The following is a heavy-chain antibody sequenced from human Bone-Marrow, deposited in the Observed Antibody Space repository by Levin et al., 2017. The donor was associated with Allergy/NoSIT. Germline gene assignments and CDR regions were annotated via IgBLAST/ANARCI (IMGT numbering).Heavy chain of an antibody. CDR1: GYTFPSYD. CDR2: ISADNGNT. V-gene: IGHV1-18*01. J-gene: IGHJ4*02. Sequence: GESLKISCTVSGYTFPSYDISWVRQAPGQGLEWLGWISADNGNTNYAQKVQHRVTMTIDTSTRTAYMELTSLTSDDTAVYYCARIRRSRGTIFEYWGQGTLVTVSS. D-gene: IGHD1-1*01. CDR3: ARIRRSRGTIFEY.